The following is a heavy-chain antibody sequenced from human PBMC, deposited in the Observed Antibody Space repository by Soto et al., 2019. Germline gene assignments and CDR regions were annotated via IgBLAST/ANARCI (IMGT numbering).Heavy chain of an antibody. Sequence: QVTLKESGPVLVKPTETLTLTCTVSGFSLSNARMGVSWIRQPPGKALEWLAHIFSNDEKSYSTSLKSRLTISKDTSKSQVVLTMTNMDPVDTATYYCARTPAGILDFWSGRTRYYFDYWGQGTLVTVSS. J-gene: IGHJ4*02. CDR1: GFSLSNARMG. D-gene: IGHD3-3*01. CDR2: IFSNDEK. V-gene: IGHV2-26*01. CDR3: ARTPAGILDFWSGRTRYYFDY.